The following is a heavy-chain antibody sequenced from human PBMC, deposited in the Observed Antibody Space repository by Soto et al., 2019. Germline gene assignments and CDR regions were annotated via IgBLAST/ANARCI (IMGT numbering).Heavy chain of an antibody. CDR1: GDSVSSNSAA. D-gene: IGHD5-18*01. CDR3: ARSTWIQLWLTSPDAFDI. Sequence: SQTLSLTCAISGDSVSSNSAAWNWIRQSPSRGLEWLGRTYYRSKWYNDYAVSVKSRITINPDTSKNQFSLQLNSVTPEDTAVYYCARSTWIQLWLTSPDAFDIWGQGTMVTVSS. J-gene: IGHJ3*02. V-gene: IGHV6-1*01. CDR2: TYYRSKWYN.